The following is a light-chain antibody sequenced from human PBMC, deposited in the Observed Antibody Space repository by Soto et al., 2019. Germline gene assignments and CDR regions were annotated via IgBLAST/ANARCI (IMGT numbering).Light chain of an antibody. Sequence: EIVMTQSPATLSVSPGERATLSCRASQSIGNYLAWYRQRPGQAPRLLIYDASNRATGIPARFSGSGSGTDFTLTVSSLEPEDFALYYCQQRSNWPPEITFGQGTRLEIK. CDR3: QQRSNWPPEIT. CDR1: QSIGNY. V-gene: IGKV3-11*01. J-gene: IGKJ5*01. CDR2: DAS.